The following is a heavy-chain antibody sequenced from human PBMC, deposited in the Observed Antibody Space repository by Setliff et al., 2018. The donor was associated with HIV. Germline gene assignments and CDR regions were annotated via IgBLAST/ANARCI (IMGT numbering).Heavy chain of an antibody. CDR2: IYPGDSDT. D-gene: IGHD6-19*01. CDR1: GYSFTSYW. CDR3: ARPLAVAGTDKYYYGMDV. V-gene: IGHV5-51*01. J-gene: IGHJ6*02. Sequence: GESLKISCKGSGYSFTSYWIGWVRQMPGKGLEWMGIIYPGDSDTRYSPSFQGQVTISADKSISTAYLQWSSLKASGTAMYYCARPLAVAGTDKYYYGMDVWGQGTTVTVSS.